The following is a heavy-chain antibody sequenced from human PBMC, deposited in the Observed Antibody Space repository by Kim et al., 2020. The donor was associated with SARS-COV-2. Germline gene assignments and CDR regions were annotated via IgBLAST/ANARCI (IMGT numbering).Heavy chain of an antibody. CDR2: INWNGGST. D-gene: IGHD3-10*01. Sequence: GGSLRLSCAASGFTFDDYGMSWVRQAPGKGLEWVSGINWNGGSTGYADSVKGRFTISRDNAKNSLYLQMNSLRAEDTALYHCASLWFGELGYWGQGTLVTVSS. V-gene: IGHV3-20*01. CDR1: GFTFDDYG. J-gene: IGHJ4*02. CDR3: ASLWFGELGY.